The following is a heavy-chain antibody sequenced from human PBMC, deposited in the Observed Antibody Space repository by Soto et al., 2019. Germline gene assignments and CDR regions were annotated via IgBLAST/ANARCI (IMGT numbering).Heavy chain of an antibody. CDR1: GYSFTSYL. Sequence: PGESLKISFKGSGYSFTSYLISWVRQMPVKGLEWMGRIDPSDSYTNYSPSFQGHVTISADKSISTAYLQWSSLKASDTAMYYCATLKGEARVDYLGQGTLVTVSS. CDR3: ATLKGEARVDY. CDR2: IDPSDSYT. J-gene: IGHJ4*02. D-gene: IGHD3-16*01. V-gene: IGHV5-10-1*01.